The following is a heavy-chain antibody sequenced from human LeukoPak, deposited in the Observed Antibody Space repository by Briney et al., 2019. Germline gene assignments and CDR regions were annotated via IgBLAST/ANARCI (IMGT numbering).Heavy chain of an antibody. CDR3: AKVGSGYDFLGAFDI. CDR2: IRYDGSNK. CDR1: GFTFSSYG. D-gene: IGHD5-12*01. Sequence: GGSLRLSCAASGFTFSSYGMHWVRQAPGKGLEWVAFIRYDGSNKYYADSVKGRFTISRDNSKNTLYLQMNSLRAEDTAVYYCAKVGSGYDFLGAFDIWGQGTMVTVSS. J-gene: IGHJ3*02. V-gene: IGHV3-30*02.